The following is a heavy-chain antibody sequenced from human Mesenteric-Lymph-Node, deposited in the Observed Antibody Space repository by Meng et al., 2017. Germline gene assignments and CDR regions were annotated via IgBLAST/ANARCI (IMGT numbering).Heavy chain of an antibody. D-gene: IGHD2-15*01. CDR1: GFTFSSYA. CDR2: ISGSGDNT. Sequence: GESLKISCAASGFTFSSYALSWVRQAPGKGLEWVSGISGSGDNTRYADSVKGRFSISRDNPKNTLYLQMNSLRVEDAAIYYCAKERGERIYCSGGSCYGWFDPWGQGTLVTVSS. J-gene: IGHJ5*02. V-gene: IGHV3-23*01. CDR3: AKERGERIYCSGGSCYGWFDP.